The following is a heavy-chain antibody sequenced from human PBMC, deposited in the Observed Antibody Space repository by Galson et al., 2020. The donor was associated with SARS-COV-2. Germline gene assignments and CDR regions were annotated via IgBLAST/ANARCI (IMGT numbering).Heavy chain of an antibody. D-gene: IGHD5-18*01. J-gene: IGHJ5*02. CDR1: GFTFSSYG. CDR3: AKENALGIQLDNWFDP. Sequence: GESLKISCAASGFTFSSYGMHWVRQAPGKGLEWVAVISYDGSNKYYADSVKGRFTISRDNSRNTLYLQMKSLRAEDTAVNACAKENALGIQLDNWFDPWGQGTLVTVSS. CDR2: ISYDGSNK. V-gene: IGHV3-30*18.